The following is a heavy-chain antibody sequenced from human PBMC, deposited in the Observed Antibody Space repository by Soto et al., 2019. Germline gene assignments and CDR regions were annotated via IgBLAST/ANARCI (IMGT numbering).Heavy chain of an antibody. CDR2: IYYSGST. Sequence: SETLSLTCTVSGGSISSSSYYWGWIRQPPGKGLEWIGSIYYSGSTYYNPSLKSRVTISVDTSKNQFSLKLSSVTAADTAVYYCARHTPDRYYYYYYMDVWGKGTTVTVSS. V-gene: IGHV4-39*01. J-gene: IGHJ6*03. CDR3: ARHTPDRYYYYYYMDV. CDR1: GGSISSSSYY.